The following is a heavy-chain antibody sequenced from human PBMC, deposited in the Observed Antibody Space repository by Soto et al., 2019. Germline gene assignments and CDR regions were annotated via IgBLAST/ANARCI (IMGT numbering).Heavy chain of an antibody. CDR3: ARKYYFDY. J-gene: IGHJ4*02. CDR1: GYALSTYY. V-gene: IGHV1-46*01. D-gene: IGHD6-6*01. CDR2: IDPSAGST. Sequence: QVQLVQSGAEVKKPGASVKVSCTASGYALSTYYIHWVRQAPGQRLEWMGIIDPSAGSTTYAKKFQGRISMTRDTSTSTVYMELNSLRSEDTAVYYCARKYYFDYWGQGTPVIVSS.